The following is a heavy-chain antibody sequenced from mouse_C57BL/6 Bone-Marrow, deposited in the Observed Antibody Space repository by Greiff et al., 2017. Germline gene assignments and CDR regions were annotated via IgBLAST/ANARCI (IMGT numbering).Heavy chain of an antibody. V-gene: IGHV5-17*01. CDR1: GFTFSDYG. J-gene: IGHJ4*01. Sequence: EVKLLESGGGLVKPGGSLKLSCAASGFTFSDYGMHWVRQAPEKGLEWVAYISSGSSNIYYADTVKGRFTITRDNAKNTLFLQMTSLSSEDTALYCCARREGAMDYWGQGTSVTVSA. CDR3: ARREGAMDY. CDR2: ISSGSSNI.